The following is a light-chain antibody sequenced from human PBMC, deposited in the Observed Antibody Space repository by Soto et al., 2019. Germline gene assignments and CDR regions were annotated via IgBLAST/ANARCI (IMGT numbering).Light chain of an antibody. CDR3: CSYAGSNTPFV. CDR1: KSDVESYDF. V-gene: IGLV2-23*02. Sequence: QSALTQPASVAGSPGQSITISCTGTKSDVESYDFVSWYQQHPGKVPTLIIYDVTRRPSGVSNRFSGSKSGNTASLTISGLQAEDEADYYCCSYAGSNTPFVFGSGTKVTVL. CDR2: DVT. J-gene: IGLJ1*01.